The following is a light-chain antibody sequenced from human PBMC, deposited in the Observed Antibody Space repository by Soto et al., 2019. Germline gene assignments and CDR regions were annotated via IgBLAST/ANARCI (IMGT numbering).Light chain of an antibody. Sequence: QSVLTQPASVSGSPGQSITIPCTGTSNDIGGYNYVSWYQQFPGKAPKLIIYDVTNRPSGVSFRFSGSKSGNTASLPISALQAAAEAGYHCSSYSTTSTRRLFGAGTKVTVL. J-gene: IGLJ1*01. CDR1: SNDIGGYNY. CDR2: DVT. V-gene: IGLV2-14*03. CDR3: SSYSTTSTRRL.